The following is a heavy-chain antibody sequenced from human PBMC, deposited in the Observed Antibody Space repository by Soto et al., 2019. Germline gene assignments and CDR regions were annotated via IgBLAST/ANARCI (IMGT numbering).Heavy chain of an antibody. CDR1: GGSISSGGYY. J-gene: IGHJ4*02. CDR3: ASLPVRYGDYDQFAY. D-gene: IGHD4-17*01. Sequence: QVQLQESGPGLVKPSQTLSLTCTVSGGSISSGGYYWSWIRQHPGKGLEWIGYIYYSGGTYYNPSLKSRVTISVDTSKNQFSLKLSSVTAADTAVYYCASLPVRYGDYDQFAYWGQGTLVTVSS. CDR2: IYYSGGT. V-gene: IGHV4-31*03.